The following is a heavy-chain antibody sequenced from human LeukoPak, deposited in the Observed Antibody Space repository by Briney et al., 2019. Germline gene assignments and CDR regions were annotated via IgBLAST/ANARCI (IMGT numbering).Heavy chain of an antibody. CDR3: ARGSSSSGFRFDP. Sequence: PGGSLRLSCAASGFTFSSYEMNWVRQAPGKGLEWVSSISSSSSYIYYADSVKGRFTISRDNAKNSLYLQMNSLRAEDTAVYYCARGSSSSGFRFDPWGQGTLVTVSS. J-gene: IGHJ5*02. D-gene: IGHD6-6*01. V-gene: IGHV3-21*01. CDR1: GFTFSSYE. CDR2: ISSSSSYI.